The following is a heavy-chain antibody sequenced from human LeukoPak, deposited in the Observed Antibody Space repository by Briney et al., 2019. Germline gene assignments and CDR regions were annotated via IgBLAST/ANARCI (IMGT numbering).Heavy chain of an antibody. D-gene: IGHD4-11*01. V-gene: IGHV3-43D*03. CDR2: ISWDGGST. CDR3: AKEGSNYADYYYYMDV. CDR1: GFSFSSYA. Sequence: GGSLRLSCAASGFSFSSYAMHWVRQAPGKCLEWVSLISWDGGSTYYADSVKGRFTISRDNSKNSLYLQMNSLRAEDTALYYCAKEGSNYADYYYYMDVWGKGTTVTVSS. J-gene: IGHJ6*03.